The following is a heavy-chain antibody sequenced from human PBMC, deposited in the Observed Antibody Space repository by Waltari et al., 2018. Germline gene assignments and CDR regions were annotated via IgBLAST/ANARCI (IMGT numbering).Heavy chain of an antibody. V-gene: IGHV2-5*01. D-gene: IGHD3-22*01. Sequence: QITLKESGPTLVKPTQTLTLTCPFSGFPLSTSGVGVGWIRQPPGKALEWLALIYWNDDKRYRPSLKSRLTITKDTSKNQVVLTMTNMDPVDTATYYCARPYYYDSSGYQGDYWGQGTLVTVSS. CDR3: ARPYYYDSSGYQGDY. CDR2: IYWNDDK. J-gene: IGHJ4*02. CDR1: GFPLSTSGVG.